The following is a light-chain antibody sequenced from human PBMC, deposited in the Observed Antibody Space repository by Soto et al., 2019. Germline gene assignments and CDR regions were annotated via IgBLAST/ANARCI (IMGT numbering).Light chain of an antibody. CDR1: SSDVGAYDL. V-gene: IGLV2-14*01. J-gene: IGLJ1*01. CDR2: DVS. Sequence: QSALSQPASVSGSPGQSVTISCTGTSSDVGAYDLVCWYQQHPGKASKLMIYDVSNRPSGVSNRFSGSKSGNTASLTISGLQAEDEADYYCSSYTSSSTPYVFGTGTKLTVL. CDR3: SSYTSSSTPYV.